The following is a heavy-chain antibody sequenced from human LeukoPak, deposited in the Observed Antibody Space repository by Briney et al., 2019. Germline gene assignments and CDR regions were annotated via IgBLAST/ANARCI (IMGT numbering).Heavy chain of an antibody. V-gene: IGHV4-59*11. CDR2: IYYRGNT. CDR1: SGSIDGHF. CDR3: ARGGSYGVY. J-gene: IGHJ4*02. Sequence: SETFSRTSTVCSGSIDGHFWKWLGQPPGKGLEGIVNIYYRGNTNSHHSLNSRVTLTVDTFNTQYSLRLTSKTAEATAAYYSARGGSYGVYWGQGTLVTVSS. D-gene: IGHD3-16*01.